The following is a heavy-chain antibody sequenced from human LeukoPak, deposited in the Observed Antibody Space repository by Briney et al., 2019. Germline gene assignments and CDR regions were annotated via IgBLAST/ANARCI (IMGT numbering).Heavy chain of an antibody. V-gene: IGHV3-7*03. CDR2: IKQDGSEK. CDR1: GFTFSSYW. Sequence: GGSLRLSCAASGFTFSSYWMSWVRQAPGKGLEWVANIKQDGSEKYYVDSVKGRFTISRDNTKNSLYLQMNSLRVEDTAVFYCARDQYDTWSRRGNFDSWGQGTLVIVSS. CDR3: ARDQYDTWSRRGNFDS. D-gene: IGHD3-3*01. J-gene: IGHJ4*02.